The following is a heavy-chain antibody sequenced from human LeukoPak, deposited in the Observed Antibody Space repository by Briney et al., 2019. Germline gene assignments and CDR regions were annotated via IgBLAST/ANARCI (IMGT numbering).Heavy chain of an antibody. V-gene: IGHV3-7*03. CDR2: IKQDGSEK. CDR1: GFTFSSYW. Sequence: GGSLRLSCAASGFTFSSYWMSWVRQAPGKGLEWVANIKQDGSEKYYVDSVKGRFTISRDNTKNSLYLQMNSLRVEDTAVFYCARDQYDTWSRRGNFDSWGQGTLVIVSS. CDR3: ARDQYDTWSRRGNFDS. D-gene: IGHD3-3*01. J-gene: IGHJ4*02.